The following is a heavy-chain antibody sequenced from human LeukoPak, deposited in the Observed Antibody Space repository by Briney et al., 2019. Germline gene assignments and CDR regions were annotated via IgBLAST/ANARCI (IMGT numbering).Heavy chain of an antibody. Sequence: GASVKVSCKASGYTFTGYYMHWVRQAPGQGLEWMGWINPNSGGTNYALKFLGRITMTRDTSISTAVMELTSLRSDDTAVYYCARGLISGSYDYYYYGMDVWGQGTTVTVSS. CDR3: ARGLISGSYDYYYYGMDV. V-gene: IGHV1-2*02. J-gene: IGHJ6*02. D-gene: IGHD6-19*01. CDR1: GYTFTGYY. CDR2: INPNSGGT.